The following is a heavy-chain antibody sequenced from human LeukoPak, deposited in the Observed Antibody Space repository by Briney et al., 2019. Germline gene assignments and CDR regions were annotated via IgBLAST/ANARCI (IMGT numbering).Heavy chain of an antibody. J-gene: IGHJ4*02. CDR2: INPNSGGT. V-gene: IGHV1-2*02. CDR3: ARDLGSGWINVDY. Sequence: ASVKVSCKASGYTFTGYYIHWVRQAPGQGLEWMGWINPNSGGTNSAQKFQGRVTLTRDTSISTAYLELSSLRSDDTAVYYCARDLGSGWINVDYWGQGTLVTVSS. CDR1: GYTFTGYY. D-gene: IGHD6-19*01.